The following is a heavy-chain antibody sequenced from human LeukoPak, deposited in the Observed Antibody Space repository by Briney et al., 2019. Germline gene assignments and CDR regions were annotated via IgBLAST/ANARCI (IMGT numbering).Heavy chain of an antibody. J-gene: IGHJ4*02. D-gene: IGHD2-2*01. Sequence: GGSLRLSCGASGFSFSNFWMSWIRQAPGKGLERVANMNSDGSATYYLDSVKGRFIISRDIEKTSVYLQMTSLTPDATAVYYCARTLVEVPGHSDLFDFWGQGTLVTVSS. CDR3: ARTLVEVPGHSDLFDF. V-gene: IGHV3-7*01. CDR1: GFSFSNFW. CDR2: MNSDGSAT.